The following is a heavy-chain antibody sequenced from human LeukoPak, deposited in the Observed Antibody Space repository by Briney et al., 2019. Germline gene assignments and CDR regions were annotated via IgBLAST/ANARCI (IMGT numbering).Heavy chain of an antibody. CDR1: GGSFSGYY. Sequence: SETLSLTCAVYGGSFSGYYWSWIRQPPGKGLEWIGEINHSGSTNYNPSLKSRVTISVDTSKNQFSLKLSSVTAAGTAVYYCARGGYYYGSGSQYNWFDPWGQGTLVTVSS. V-gene: IGHV4-34*01. D-gene: IGHD3-10*01. CDR2: INHSGST. J-gene: IGHJ5*02. CDR3: ARGGYYYGSGSQYNWFDP.